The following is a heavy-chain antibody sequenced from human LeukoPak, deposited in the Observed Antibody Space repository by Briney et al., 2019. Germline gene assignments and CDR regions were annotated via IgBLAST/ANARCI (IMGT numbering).Heavy chain of an antibody. D-gene: IGHD1-26*01. J-gene: IGHJ4*02. CDR2: IHYSEST. CDR3: ARGQGSGSSWAFDY. Sequence: KPSETLSLTCSVSGDSISSYSWSWIRQPPGKGLEWIGYIHYSESTTYNPSLKNRVTISADPSKHQLSLSLRSVTAADTAVYYCARGQGSGSSWAFDYWGQGTLVTVSS. CDR1: GDSISSYS. V-gene: IGHV4-59*01.